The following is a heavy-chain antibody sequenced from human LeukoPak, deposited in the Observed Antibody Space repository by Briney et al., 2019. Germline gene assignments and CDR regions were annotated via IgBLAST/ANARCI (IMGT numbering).Heavy chain of an antibody. CDR1: GASISSSRSY. J-gene: IGHJ4*02. Sequence: PSETLSLTCTVSGASISSSRSYGACIRQPPGKGLEWIASVSFGGDTYYNPSLKSRVSISVDTSKNIFSLRLTSVTAADTAVYYCARVRGRDGYSDYWGQGILVIVSA. D-gene: IGHD5-24*01. CDR3: ARVRGRDGYSDY. V-gene: IGHV4-39*07. CDR2: VSFGGDT.